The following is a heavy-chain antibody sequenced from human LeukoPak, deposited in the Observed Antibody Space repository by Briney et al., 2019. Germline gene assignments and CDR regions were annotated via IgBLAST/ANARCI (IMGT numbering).Heavy chain of an antibody. V-gene: IGHV4-34*01. J-gene: IGHJ6*04. CDR2: INHSGST. CDR3: PRGRPSLDV. CDR1: GGSFSGYY. Sequence: PSETLSLTCAVYGGSFSGYYWSWIRQPPGKGLEGVGEINHSGSTNYNPSLKRRVTISVDTSKTQFSLTLSSVTAPHTAVYHCPRGRPSLDVWGKGTTVTVSS.